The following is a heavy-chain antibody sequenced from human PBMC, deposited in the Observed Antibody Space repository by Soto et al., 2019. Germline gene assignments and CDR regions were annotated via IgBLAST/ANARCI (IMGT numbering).Heavy chain of an antibody. Sequence: EGQLVESGGGLVQPGGSLRLSCAASGFTLSSYHMDWVRQAPGKGLEWVSYISSASSAVYYADSVKGRFTISRDNAKNSLFLQMNSLRAEDTAVYYCARDLMGYAMDVWGQGTTVTVSS. D-gene: IGHD2-8*01. CDR3: ARDLMGYAMDV. V-gene: IGHV3-48*03. J-gene: IGHJ6*02. CDR1: GFTLSSYH. CDR2: ISSASSAV.